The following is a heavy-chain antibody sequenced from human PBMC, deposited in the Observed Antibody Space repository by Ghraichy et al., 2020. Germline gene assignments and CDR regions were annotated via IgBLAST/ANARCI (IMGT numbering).Heavy chain of an antibody. CDR3: ARGLRSCTNGVCTYYFDY. Sequence: ASVKVSCKASGYTFTSYDINWVRQATGQGLEWMGWMNPNSGNTGYAQKFQGRVTMTRNTSISTAYMELSSLRSEDTAVYYCARGLRSCTNGVCTYYFDYWGQGTLVTVSS. V-gene: IGHV1-8*01. CDR2: MNPNSGNT. D-gene: IGHD2-8*01. CDR1: GYTFTSYD. J-gene: IGHJ4*02.